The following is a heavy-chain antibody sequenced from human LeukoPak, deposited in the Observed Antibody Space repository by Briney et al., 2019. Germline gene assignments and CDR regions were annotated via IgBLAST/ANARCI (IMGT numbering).Heavy chain of an antibody. CDR2: ISYDGSNK. V-gene: IGHV3-30*18. CDR3: AKDRLTAAGSYYYYGMDV. J-gene: IGHJ6*02. Sequence: GGSLRLSCEASGFTFSSYGMHWVRQAPGKGLEWVAVISYDGSNKYYADSVKGRFTISRDNSKNTLYLQMNSLRAEDTAVYYCAKDRLTAAGSYYYYGMDVWGQGTTVTVSS. CDR1: GFTFSSYG. D-gene: IGHD6-13*01.